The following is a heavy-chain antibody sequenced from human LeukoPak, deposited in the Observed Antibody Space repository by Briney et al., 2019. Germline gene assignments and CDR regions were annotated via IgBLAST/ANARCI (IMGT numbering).Heavy chain of an antibody. CDR3: ARGPDDFDY. J-gene: IGHJ4*02. V-gene: IGHV4-59*01. Sequence: SETLSLTCTVSGGSISSYYWSWIRQPPGKGLEWIGYIYYSGSTSYNPSLKSRVTISVDTSKNQFSLNLNSVTAADTAVYYCARGPDDFDYWGQGTLVTVSS. CDR2: IYYSGST. CDR1: GGSISSYY. D-gene: IGHD5-24*01.